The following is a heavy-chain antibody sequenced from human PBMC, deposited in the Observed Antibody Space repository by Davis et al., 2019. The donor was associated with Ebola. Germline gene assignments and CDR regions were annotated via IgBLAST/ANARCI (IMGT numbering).Heavy chain of an antibody. D-gene: IGHD2-21*02. Sequence: SGPTLVKPTETLTLTCTVSGFSLSNPRMGVSWIRQPPGKALEWLAHIFSSDEISYSPSLRSRLTISEDTSKTQVILSMTNMGPVDSGTYYCARIHRVAVTGNWFDPWGQGALVTVSS. J-gene: IGHJ5*02. CDR2: IFSSDEI. CDR1: GFSLSNPRMG. V-gene: IGHV2-26*01. CDR3: ARIHRVAVTGNWFDP.